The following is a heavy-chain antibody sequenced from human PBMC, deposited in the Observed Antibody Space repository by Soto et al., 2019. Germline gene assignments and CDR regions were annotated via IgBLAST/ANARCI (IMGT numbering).Heavy chain of an antibody. CDR3: ARDRRRGDFRSGYYPWYYYYGMDV. CDR2: IKQDGSEK. D-gene: IGHD3-3*01. CDR1: GFTFSSYW. V-gene: IGHV3-7*01. J-gene: IGHJ6*02. Sequence: GGSLRLSCAASGFTFSSYWMSWVRQAPGKGLEWVANIKQDGSEKYYVDSVKGRFTISRDNANNSLYLQMNTLRAEDTTVYYFARDRRRGDFRSGYYPWYYYYGMDVWVQGTTVTVSS.